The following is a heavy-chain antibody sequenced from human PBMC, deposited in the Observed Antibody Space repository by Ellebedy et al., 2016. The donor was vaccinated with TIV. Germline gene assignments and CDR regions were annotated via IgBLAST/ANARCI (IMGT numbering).Heavy chain of an antibody. CDR1: GYTFTGYY. J-gene: IGHJ4*02. V-gene: IGHV1-2*02. D-gene: IGHD3-10*01. CDR2: VNPISGAT. CDR3: ARAHGSGSYGY. Sequence: AASVKVSCKASGYTFTGYYIHWLRQVPGQGLEWMGWVNPISGATKSAERFQGRVTMTSDTSITTAYMELSSLRSDDTALYYCARAHGSGSYGYWGQGTLVTVSS.